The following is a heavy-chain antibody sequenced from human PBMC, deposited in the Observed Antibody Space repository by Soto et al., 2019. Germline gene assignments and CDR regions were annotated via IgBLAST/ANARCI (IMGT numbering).Heavy chain of an antibody. CDR2: INHSGST. D-gene: IGHD3-10*01. CDR3: AKAKTVLLWFGEYKYSQH. V-gene: IGHV4-34*01. J-gene: IGHJ1*01. Sequence: SETLSLTCAVYGGSFSGYYWSWIRQPPGKGLEWIGEINHSGSTNYNPSLKSRVTISVDTSKNKFSLKLSSVTAADMAVYYCAKAKTVLLWFGEYKYSQHWGKGTLVTVSS. CDR1: GGSFSGYY.